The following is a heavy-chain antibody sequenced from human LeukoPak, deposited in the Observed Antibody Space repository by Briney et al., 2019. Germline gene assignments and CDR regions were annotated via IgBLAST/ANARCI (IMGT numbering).Heavy chain of an antibody. CDR3: AREDYSSGWLSTGGFDP. V-gene: IGHV3-7*01. D-gene: IGHD6-19*01. CDR2: IKQDGSEK. CDR1: GFTFSSYW. Sequence: GGSLRLSCAASGFTFSSYWMSWVRQAPGKGLEWVANIKQDGSEKYYVDSVKGRFTISRDNAKNSLYLQMNSLRAEDTAVYYCAREDYSSGWLSTGGFDPWGQGTLVTVSS. J-gene: IGHJ5*02.